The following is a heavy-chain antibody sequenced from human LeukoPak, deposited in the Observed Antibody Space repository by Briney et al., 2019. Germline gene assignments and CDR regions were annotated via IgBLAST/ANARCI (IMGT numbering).Heavy chain of an antibody. D-gene: IGHD6-19*01. CDR1: GGSFSGYY. V-gene: IGHV4-34*01. CDR2: INHSGST. J-gene: IGHJ6*02. Sequence: PSETLSLTCAVYGGSFSGYYWSWIRQPPGKGLEWIGEINHSGSTNYNPSLKSRVTISVDTSKNQFSLKLSSATAADTAVYYCARGHSNSSGWYGDPYYYYYGMDVWGQGTTVTVSS. CDR3: ARGHSNSSGWYGDPYYYYYGMDV.